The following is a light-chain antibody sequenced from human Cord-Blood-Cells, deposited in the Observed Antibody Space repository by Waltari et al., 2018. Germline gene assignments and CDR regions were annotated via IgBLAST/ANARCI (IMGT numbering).Light chain of an antibody. CDR1: SSDVGSYNL. CDR3: CSYAGSSTYV. CDR2: EVS. J-gene: IGLJ1*01. V-gene: IGLV2-23*02. Sequence: QSALTQPASVSGSPGQSITISSTGTSSDVGSYNLVPWYQQHPGKAPKLMIYEVSKRPSGVSNRFSGSKSGDTASLTISGLQAEDEADYYCCSYAGSSTYVFGTGTKVTVL.